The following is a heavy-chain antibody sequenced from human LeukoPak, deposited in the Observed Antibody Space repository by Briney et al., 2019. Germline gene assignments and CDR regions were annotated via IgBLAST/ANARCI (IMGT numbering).Heavy chain of an antibody. Sequence: ASVKVSCKASGYTFTGYYMHWVRQAPGQGLEWMGRINPNSGGTNYAQKFQGRVTMTRDTSISTAYMELSRLRSDDTAVYYCARVRHSGWYSSFDYWGQGTLVTVSS. J-gene: IGHJ4*02. CDR2: INPNSGGT. CDR1: GYTFTGYY. CDR3: ARVRHSGWYSSFDY. V-gene: IGHV1-2*06. D-gene: IGHD6-19*01.